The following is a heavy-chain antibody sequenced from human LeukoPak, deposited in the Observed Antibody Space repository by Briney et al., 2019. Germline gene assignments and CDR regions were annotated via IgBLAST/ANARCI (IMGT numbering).Heavy chain of an antibody. J-gene: IGHJ4*02. D-gene: IGHD4-17*01. CDR3: ARDYGDLPARVPYFDY. CDR2: ISSSSSMI. Sequence: GGSLRLSCAASGFTFSSYSMNWVRQAPGKGLEWVSYISSSSSMIYYADSVKGRFTISRDNAKNSLYLQMKNLRDEDTAIYYCARDYGDLPARVPYFDYWGQGTLVTVSS. CDR1: GFTFSSYS. V-gene: IGHV3-48*02.